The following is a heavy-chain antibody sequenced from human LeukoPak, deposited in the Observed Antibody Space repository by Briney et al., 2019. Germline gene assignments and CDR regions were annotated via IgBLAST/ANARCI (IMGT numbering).Heavy chain of an antibody. V-gene: IGHV4-4*07. CDR1: GGSISSYY. J-gene: IGHJ4*02. CDR3: ARRGVVVVPAAMRPFDY. CDR2: IYTSGST. Sequence: SETLSLTCTVSGGSISSYYWSWIRQPAGKGLEWIGRIYTSGSTNYNPSLKSRVTMSVDTSKNQFSLKLSSVTAADTAVYYCARRGVVVVPAAMRPFDYWGQGTLVTVSS. D-gene: IGHD2-2*01.